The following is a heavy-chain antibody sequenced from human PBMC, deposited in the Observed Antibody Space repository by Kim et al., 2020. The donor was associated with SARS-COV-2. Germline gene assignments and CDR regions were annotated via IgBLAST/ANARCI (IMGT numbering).Heavy chain of an antibody. V-gene: IGHV4-59*08. CDR2: IYYSGST. CDR3: ARHGYGELGGDFDY. J-gene: IGHJ4*02. D-gene: IGHD4-17*01. CDR1: GGSISSYY. Sequence: SETLSLTCTVSGGSISSYYWSWIRQPPGKGLEWIGYIYYSGSTNYNPSLKSRVTISVDTSKNQFSLKLSSVTAADTAVYYCARHGYGELGGDFDYWGQGTLVTVS.